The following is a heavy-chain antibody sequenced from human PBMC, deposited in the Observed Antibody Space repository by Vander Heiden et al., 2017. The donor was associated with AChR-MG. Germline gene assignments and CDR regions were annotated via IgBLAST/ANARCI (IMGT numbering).Heavy chain of an antibody. J-gene: IGHJ5*02. D-gene: IGHD3-22*01. CDR2: INPSGGST. V-gene: IGHV1-46*03. CDR3: ARGDGYYYDSSGYYLNWFDP. Sequence: VKVSCKASGYTFTSYYMHWVRQAPGQGLEWMGIINPSGGSTSYAQKFQGRVTMTRDTSTSTVYMELSSLRSEDTAVYYCARGDGYYYDSSGYYLNWFDPWGQGTLVTVSS. CDR1: GYTFTSYY.